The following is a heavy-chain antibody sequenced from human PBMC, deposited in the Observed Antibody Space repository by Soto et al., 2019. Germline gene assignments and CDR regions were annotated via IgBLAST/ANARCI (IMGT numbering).Heavy chain of an antibody. J-gene: IGHJ6*02. D-gene: IGHD3-22*01. V-gene: IGHV3-30-3*01. Sequence: PGGSLRLSCAASGFTFSSYAMHWVRQAPGKGLEWVAVISYGGSNKYYADSVKGRFTISRDNSKNTLYLQMNSLRAEDTAVYYCARDRVVGMDVWGQGTTVTVSS. CDR1: GFTFSSYA. CDR3: ARDRVVGMDV. CDR2: ISYGGSNK.